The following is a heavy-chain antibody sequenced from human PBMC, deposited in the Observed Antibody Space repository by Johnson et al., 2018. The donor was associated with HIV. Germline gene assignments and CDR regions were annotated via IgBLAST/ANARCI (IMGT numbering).Heavy chain of an antibody. D-gene: IGHD3-16*01. CDR1: GFTFDDYG. CDR3: AKTGGVAALDS. Sequence: MQLVESGGGVVQPGRSLRLSCAASGFTFDDYGMNWVRQVPGQGLEWVSGINWNGGSTSYADSVKGRFTISRDTSKKMLYLQMNSLRVDDTAVYYCAKTGGVAALDSWGQGTMVTVSS. CDR2: INWNGGST. J-gene: IGHJ3*02. V-gene: IGHV3-20*04.